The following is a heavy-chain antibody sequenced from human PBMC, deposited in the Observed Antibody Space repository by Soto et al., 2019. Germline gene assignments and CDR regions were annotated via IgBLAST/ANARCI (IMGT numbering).Heavy chain of an antibody. CDR3: AHSAGYGDLRKTVRGDY. J-gene: IGHJ4*02. D-gene: IGHD4-17*01. CDR1: GFSLSTSGVG. V-gene: IGHV2-5*02. Sequence: SGPTLVKPTQTLTLTCTFSGFSLSTSGVGVGWIRQPPGKALEWLALIYWDDDKRYSPSLKSRLTITKDTSKNQVVLTMTNMDPVDTATYYCAHSAGYGDLRKTVRGDYWGQGTLVTVSS. CDR2: IYWDDDK.